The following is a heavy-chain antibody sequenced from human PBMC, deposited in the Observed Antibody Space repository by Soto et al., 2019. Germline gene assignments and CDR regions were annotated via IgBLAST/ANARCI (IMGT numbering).Heavy chain of an antibody. CDR1: GFSLNTYW. Sequence: PGGSLRLSCVGSGFSLNTYWMHWVRQVPGKGLEWIARINEDGRATSYVDAVKGRFTISRDDAVNTLYLQMNSLRLEDTAVYFCARGWVGRLPRQQPSDCWGQGTLVTVSS. CDR3: ARGWVGRLPRQQPSDC. D-gene: IGHD5-18*01. CDR2: INEDGRAT. J-gene: IGHJ4*02. V-gene: IGHV3-74*01.